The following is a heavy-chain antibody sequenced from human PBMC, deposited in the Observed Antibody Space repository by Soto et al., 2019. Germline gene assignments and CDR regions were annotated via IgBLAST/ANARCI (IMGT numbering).Heavy chain of an antibody. CDR2: IYYSGST. CDR3: ARHNYGDNWFDP. Sequence: LSLTCTVSGGSISSSSYYWGWIRQPPGKGLEWIGSIYYSGSTYYNPSLKSRVTISVDTSKNQFSLKLSSVTAADTAVYYCARHNYGDNWFDPWGQGTLVTVSS. V-gene: IGHV4-39*01. CDR1: GGSISSSSYY. D-gene: IGHD4-17*01. J-gene: IGHJ5*02.